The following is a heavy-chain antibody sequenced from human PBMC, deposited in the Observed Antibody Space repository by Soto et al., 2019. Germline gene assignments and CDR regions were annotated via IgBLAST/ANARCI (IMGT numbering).Heavy chain of an antibody. CDR1: GGTFSSYA. D-gene: IGHD2-2*01. Sequence: ASVKVSCKASGGTFSSYAISWVRQAPGQGLEWMGGTIPIFGTANYAQKFQGRVTITADKSTSTAYMELSSLRSEDTAVYYCAGGIVPAASYYYYGMDVWGQGTTVTVSS. V-gene: IGHV1-69*06. CDR2: TIPIFGTA. CDR3: AGGIVPAASYYYYGMDV. J-gene: IGHJ6*02.